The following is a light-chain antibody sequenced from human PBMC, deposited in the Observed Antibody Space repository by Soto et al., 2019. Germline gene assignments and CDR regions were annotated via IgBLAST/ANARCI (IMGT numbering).Light chain of an antibody. J-gene: IGKJ4*01. Sequence: DIQMTQSPSSLSASVGDRVTITCRASQGISNYLAWYQQKPGKDPKLLIYAASTLQSGVPSRFSGSGSGTDFTLTISSLQPEDVASYYCQKYNSAPQLTFGGGTKVEIK. CDR3: QKYNSAPQLT. V-gene: IGKV1-27*01. CDR2: AAS. CDR1: QGISNY.